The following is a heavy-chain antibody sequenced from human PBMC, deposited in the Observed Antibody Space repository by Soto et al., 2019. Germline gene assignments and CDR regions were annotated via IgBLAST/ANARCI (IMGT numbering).Heavy chain of an antibody. CDR2: ISYDGSNK. D-gene: IGHD6-13*01. V-gene: IGHV3-30-3*01. CDR3: ARGASSSWPTDY. CDR1: GFTFSSYA. J-gene: IGHJ4*02. Sequence: PGWSLRLSCAASGFTFSSYAMHWVRQAPGKGLEWVAVISYDGSNKYYADSVKGRFTISRDNSKNTLYLQMNSLRAEDTAVYYCARGASSSWPTDYWGQGTLVTVSS.